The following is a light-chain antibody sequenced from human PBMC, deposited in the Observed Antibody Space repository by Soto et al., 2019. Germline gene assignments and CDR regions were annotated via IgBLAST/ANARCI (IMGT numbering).Light chain of an antibody. V-gene: IGKV1-39*01. J-gene: IGKJ2*01. CDR3: QQSHITTLFT. CDR1: QNINSH. Sequence: DIQMTQSPSSLSAPLGDRVTITCRASQNINSHLNWYQQKPGKAPKVLIYAASRLQSGVPSRFSGSGSGTEFTLTISSLEPEDFATYYCQQSHITTLFTFGKGTKLEIK. CDR2: AAS.